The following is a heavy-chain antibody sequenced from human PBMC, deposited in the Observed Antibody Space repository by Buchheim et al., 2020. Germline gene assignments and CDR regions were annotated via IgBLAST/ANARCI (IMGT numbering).Heavy chain of an antibody. CDR3: AKEIAATGAFPFDY. V-gene: IGHV3-23*01. J-gene: IGHJ4*02. Sequence: EVQLLESGGGLVQPGGSLRLSCAASGFTFSNYAMTWVRQAPGKGLEWVSTLSGSGTTTYYADSVKGRFTISRDNSKNTLYLQMNSLRVEDTAVYYCAKEIAATGAFPFDYWGQGTL. D-gene: IGHD6-13*01. CDR2: LSGSGTTT. CDR1: GFTFSNYA.